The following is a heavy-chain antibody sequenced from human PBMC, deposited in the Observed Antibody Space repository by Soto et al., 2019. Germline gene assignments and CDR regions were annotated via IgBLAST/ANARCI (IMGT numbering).Heavy chain of an antibody. CDR3: ASVHCSSSWSHYCYGMDV. CDR2: ISSSGGGT. Sequence: GGSLRLSCAASEFIFSNYAMTWVRQAPGRGLEWVSAISSSGGGTYYADSVKGRFTISRDNSKNTLSLQMNSLRAEDTAVYYCASVHCSSSWSHYCYGMDVWGQGTTVTVSS. V-gene: IGHV3-23*01. D-gene: IGHD6-13*01. CDR1: EFIFSNYA. J-gene: IGHJ6*02.